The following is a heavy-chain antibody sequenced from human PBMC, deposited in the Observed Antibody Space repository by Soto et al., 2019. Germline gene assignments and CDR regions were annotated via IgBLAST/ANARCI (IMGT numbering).Heavy chain of an antibody. CDR3: VRGTYYYDSSGYYGY. CDR1: GFTFSSYS. Sequence: PGGSLRLSCAASGFTFSSYSMNWVRQAPGKGLEWVSSISSSSSYIYYADSVKGRFTISRDNAKNSLYLQMNSLRAEDTAVYYCVRGTYYYDSSGYYGYWGQGTLVTVSS. CDR2: ISSSSSYI. J-gene: IGHJ4*02. V-gene: IGHV3-21*01. D-gene: IGHD3-22*01.